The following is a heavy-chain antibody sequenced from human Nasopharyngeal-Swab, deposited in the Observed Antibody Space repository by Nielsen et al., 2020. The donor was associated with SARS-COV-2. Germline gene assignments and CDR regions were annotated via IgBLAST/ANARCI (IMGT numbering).Heavy chain of an antibody. CDR1: GFTFSSYW. Sequence: GGSLRLSCAASGFTFSSYWMHWVRQAPGKGLEWVSGISWNSGSIGYADSVKGRFTISRDNAKNSLYLQMNSLRAEDTALYYCAKIRQPILLWFGEVFDYWGQGTLVTVSS. V-gene: IGHV3-9*01. CDR2: ISWNSGSI. CDR3: AKIRQPILLWFGEVFDY. J-gene: IGHJ4*02. D-gene: IGHD3-10*01.